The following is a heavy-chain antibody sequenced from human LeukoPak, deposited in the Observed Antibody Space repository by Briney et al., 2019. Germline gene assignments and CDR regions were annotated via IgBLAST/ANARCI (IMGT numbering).Heavy chain of an antibody. J-gene: IGHJ4*02. Sequence: SETLSLTCAVYGGSFSGYFWSWIRQPPGKGLEWIGEINRGGSSNYNPSLKSRVTISVDTSKNQFSLKLSSVTAADTAVYYCARGPADYDKLKPGDREGDNYKSKRTPFDYWGQGTLVTVSS. CDR3: ARGPADYDKLKPGDREGDNYKSKRTPFDY. V-gene: IGHV4-34*01. CDR2: INRGGSS. CDR1: GGSFSGYF. D-gene: IGHD5-24*01.